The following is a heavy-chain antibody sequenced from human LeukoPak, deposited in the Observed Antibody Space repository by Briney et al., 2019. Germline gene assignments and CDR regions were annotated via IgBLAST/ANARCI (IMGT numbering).Heavy chain of an antibody. J-gene: IGHJ4*02. CDR1: GFTFSSYG. V-gene: IGHV3-9*01. Sequence: GGSLRLSCAASGFTFSSYGMHWVRQAPGKGLEWVSGISWNSGSIGYADSVKGRFTISRDNAKNSLYLQMNSLRAEDTALYYCAKGFSSSSQYWGQGTLVTVSS. D-gene: IGHD6-13*01. CDR3: AKGFSSSSQY. CDR2: ISWNSGSI.